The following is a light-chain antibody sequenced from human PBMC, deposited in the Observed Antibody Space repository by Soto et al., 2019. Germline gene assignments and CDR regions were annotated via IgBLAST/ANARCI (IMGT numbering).Light chain of an antibody. CDR1: QNIXNY. Sequence: VLTQSPSTLSLSPGESSTLACRASQNIXNYFVWDEQKSGQATSLLIXDASNRGTGIPARFSGSGSGTDFTLAISSLKPEDFAFSYCQQRSNWPTGTFGGGTKVDIK. V-gene: IGKV3-11*01. CDR2: DAS. J-gene: IGKJ4*02. CDR3: QQRSNWPTGT.